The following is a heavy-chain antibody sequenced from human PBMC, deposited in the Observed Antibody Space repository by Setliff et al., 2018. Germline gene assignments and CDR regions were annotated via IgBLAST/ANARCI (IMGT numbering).Heavy chain of an antibody. CDR3: ARGVIPGSY. V-gene: IGHV3-7*01. CDR2: IKQDGSEK. Sequence: PGGSLRLSCAASGFTFSSYWMSWVRQAPGKGLEWVANIKQDGSEKYYVDSVKGRFTVSRDNAKDSLYLQMDSLRAEDTAVYYCARGVIPGSYWGQGTLVTVSS. J-gene: IGHJ4*02. CDR1: GFTFSSYW. D-gene: IGHD2-21*01.